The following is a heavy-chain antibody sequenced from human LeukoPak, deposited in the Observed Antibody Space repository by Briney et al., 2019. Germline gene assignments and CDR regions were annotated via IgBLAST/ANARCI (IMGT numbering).Heavy chain of an antibody. CDR1: GFTFSSYSM. Sequence: PGGSLRLSCAASGFTFSSYSMNWVRQPPGKGLEWIGEIYHSGSTNYNPSLKSRVTISVDKSKNQFSLKLSSVTAADTAVYYCARTNRWELERYYFDYWGQGTLVTVSS. CDR3: ARTNRWELERYYFDY. CDR2: IYHSGST. D-gene: IGHD1-26*01. J-gene: IGHJ4*02. V-gene: IGHV4-4*02.